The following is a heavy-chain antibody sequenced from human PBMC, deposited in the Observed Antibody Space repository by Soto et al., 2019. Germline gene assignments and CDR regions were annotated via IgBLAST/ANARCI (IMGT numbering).Heavy chain of an antibody. Sequence: EVQLVESGGGLVKPGGSLRLSCAASGFTFSSYSMNWVRQAPGKGLEWVSSISSSSSYIYYADSVKGRFTISRDNAKNSLYLQMNSLRAEDTAVYYCASAHGQYYGMDVWGQGTTVTVSS. CDR1: GFTFSSYS. J-gene: IGHJ6*02. V-gene: IGHV3-21*01. CDR3: ASAHGQYYGMDV. CDR2: ISSSSSYI.